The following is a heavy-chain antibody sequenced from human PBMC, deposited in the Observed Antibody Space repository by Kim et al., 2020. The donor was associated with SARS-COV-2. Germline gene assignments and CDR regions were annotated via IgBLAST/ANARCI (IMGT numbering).Heavy chain of an antibody. CDR3: ARGNNYYGSDNYYNGAGYSCMDV. CDR2: ISYDGTHT. J-gene: IGHJ6*02. D-gene: IGHD3-10*01. V-gene: IGHV3-30-3*01. CDR1: GFTFSSYA. Sequence: GGSLRLSCAASGFTFSSYAMHWVRQAPGKGLEWVAVISYDGTHTNYADSVKGRFTISRDKSKNTLYLQMDSLILEDTAVYYCARGNNYYGSDNYYNGAGYSCMDVGGQGTAVTVYS.